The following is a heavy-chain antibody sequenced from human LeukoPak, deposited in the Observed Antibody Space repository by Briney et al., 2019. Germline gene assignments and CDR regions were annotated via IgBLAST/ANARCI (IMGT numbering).Heavy chain of an antibody. V-gene: IGHV3-23*01. D-gene: IGHD3-9*01. CDR1: GFTFNNYA. J-gene: IGHJ1*01. CDR3: AKEYFDWLSSFLH. Sequence: PGGSLRLSCAASGFTFNNYALSWVRQAPGKGGEWVSAICGSGGSTHYAHSVRGRFTISRDNSKNTLYLNMSSLRAEDTAVYYCAKEYFDWLSSFLHWGQRTLVTVSS. CDR2: ICGSGGST.